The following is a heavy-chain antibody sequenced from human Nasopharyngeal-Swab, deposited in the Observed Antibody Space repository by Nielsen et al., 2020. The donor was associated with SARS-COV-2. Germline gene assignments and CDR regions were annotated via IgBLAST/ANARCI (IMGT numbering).Heavy chain of an antibody. D-gene: IGHD3-10*01. Sequence: SETLSLTCTVFGGSISSYCWSWIRQPPGKGLEWIGYIYYSGSTNYNPSLKSRVTISVDTSKNQFSLKLSSVTAADTAVYYCARDRVAAGMDVWGKGTTVTVSS. CDR2: IYYSGST. V-gene: IGHV4-59*01. CDR3: ARDRVAAGMDV. CDR1: GGSISSYC. J-gene: IGHJ6*03.